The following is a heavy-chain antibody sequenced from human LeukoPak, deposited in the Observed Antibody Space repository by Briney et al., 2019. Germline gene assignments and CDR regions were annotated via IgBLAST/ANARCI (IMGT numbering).Heavy chain of an antibody. CDR2: INQDGSQE. Sequence: PGGSLRLSCAASRFTLSTCWMSWDRQAPGKGLEWVAHINQDGSQEYYVDSVKGRFTISRDSAKNSLYLQTNSLRAEDTAVYYCARGVPYDSWSGPHYSDYWGQGTLVTVSS. J-gene: IGHJ4*02. D-gene: IGHD3-3*01. V-gene: IGHV3-7*01. CDR3: ARGVPYDSWSGPHYSDY. CDR1: RFTLSTCW.